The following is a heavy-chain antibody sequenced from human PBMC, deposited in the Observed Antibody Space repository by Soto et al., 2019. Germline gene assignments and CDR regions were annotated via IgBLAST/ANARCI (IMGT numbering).Heavy chain of an antibody. Sequence: SVKVSCKASGFTFTNSAMQWVRQARGQRLEWIGWSVVGSGNTDYAQKFQERVTITRDMSTSTAYMELSSLRSEDTAVYYCARDLADSSSWALAYYGMDVWGQGTTVTVSS. CDR3: ARDLADSSSWALAYYGMDV. D-gene: IGHD6-13*01. V-gene: IGHV1-58*02. CDR1: GFTFTNSA. J-gene: IGHJ6*02. CDR2: SVVGSGNT.